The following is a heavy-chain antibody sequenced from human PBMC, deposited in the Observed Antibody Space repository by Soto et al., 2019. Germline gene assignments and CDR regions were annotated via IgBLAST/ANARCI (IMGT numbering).Heavy chain of an antibody. CDR3: AREALYYDYIWGSYRYRYFDL. Sequence: QVQLQESGPGLVKPSETLSLTCTVSGGSISSYYWSWIRQPPGKGLEWIGYIYYSGSTNYNPSLKSRVTTSVDTSKNQFSLKLSSVTAADTAVYYCAREALYYDYIWGSYRYRYFDLWGRGTLVTVSS. CDR1: GGSISSYY. V-gene: IGHV4-59*12. J-gene: IGHJ2*01. CDR2: IYYSGST. D-gene: IGHD3-16*02.